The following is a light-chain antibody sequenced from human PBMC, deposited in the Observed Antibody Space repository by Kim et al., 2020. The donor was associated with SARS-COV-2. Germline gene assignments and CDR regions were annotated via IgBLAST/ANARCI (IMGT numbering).Light chain of an antibody. J-gene: IGKJ4*01. CDR3: QQANTFPLT. CDR2: AAS. V-gene: IGKV1-12*01. CDR1: QGISTG. Sequence: DIQMTQSPSSVSASVGDRVTITCRASQGISTGLGWYQQAPGKAPKLLIYAASTLQSGVPSRFSGGGSGSDFTLTISSLQPEDFATYYCQQANTFPLTFGGGTKLEI.